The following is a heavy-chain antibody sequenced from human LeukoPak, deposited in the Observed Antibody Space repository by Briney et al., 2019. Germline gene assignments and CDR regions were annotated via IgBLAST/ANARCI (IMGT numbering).Heavy chain of an antibody. CDR1: GYTFTSYD. V-gene: IGHV1-8*01. Sequence: ASVKVSCKASGYTFTSYDINWVRQATGQGLEWMGWMNPNSGNTGYAQKFQGRVTMTRNTSISTAYMELSSLRSEDTAVYYCARQSELLWFGALGKDYFHYRGQGTLVTVSS. CDR2: MNPNSGNT. J-gene: IGHJ4*02. D-gene: IGHD3-10*01. CDR3: ARQSELLWFGALGKDYFHY.